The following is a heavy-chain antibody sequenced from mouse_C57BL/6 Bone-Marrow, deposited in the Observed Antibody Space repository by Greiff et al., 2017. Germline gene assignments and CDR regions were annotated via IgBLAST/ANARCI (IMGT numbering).Heavy chain of an antibody. Sequence: VQLQQSGAELARPGASVKLSCKASGYTFTSYGISWVKQRTGQGLEWIGEIYPRSGNTYYNEKFKGQATLTADKSSSTAYMELRSLTSEDSAVYFCARGGYDYDEGTWFAYWGQGTLVTVSA. D-gene: IGHD2-4*01. CDR2: IYPRSGNT. CDR1: GYTFTSYG. CDR3: ARGGYDYDEGTWFAY. J-gene: IGHJ3*01. V-gene: IGHV1-81*01.